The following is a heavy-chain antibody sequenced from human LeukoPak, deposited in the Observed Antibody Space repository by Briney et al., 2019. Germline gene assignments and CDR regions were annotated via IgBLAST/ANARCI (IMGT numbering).Heavy chain of an antibody. V-gene: IGHV3-23*01. CDR1: GFNLSSYA. J-gene: IGHJ4*02. CDR2: ISGVGDST. Sequence: PGGSLRLSCAASGFNLSSYAMNWVRQAPGKGLEWVSTISGVGDSTYYAESVKGRFTMSRDNSKSTVYLQMDSLRAEDTAVYYCGKSGSRDWDYFEYWGQGTLVTASS. CDR3: GKSGSRDWDYFEY. D-gene: IGHD6-19*01.